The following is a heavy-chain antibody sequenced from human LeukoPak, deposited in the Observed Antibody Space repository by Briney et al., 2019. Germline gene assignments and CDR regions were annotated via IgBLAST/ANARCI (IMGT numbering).Heavy chain of an antibody. CDR2: ITPIFGEA. CDR1: GYTLTELS. Sequence: EASVKVSCKVSGYTLTELSMHWVRQAPGKGLEWMGEITPIFGEAQSAEKFQGRVTITADEPTSTVYMELTSLRLDDTAMYYCARNSRVASTSGLNYWGQGTLVTVSS. D-gene: IGHD5-12*01. CDR3: ARNSRVASTSGLNY. J-gene: IGHJ4*02. V-gene: IGHV1-24*01.